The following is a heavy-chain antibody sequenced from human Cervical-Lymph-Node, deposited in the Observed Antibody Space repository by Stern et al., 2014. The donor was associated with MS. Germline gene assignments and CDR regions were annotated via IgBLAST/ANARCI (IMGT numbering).Heavy chain of an antibody. CDR1: GYTFTSYY. J-gene: IGHJ4*02. V-gene: IGHV1-46*03. D-gene: IGHD3-22*01. Sequence: MQLVESGAEVKKPGASVKVSCKASGYTFTSYYLHWVRQAPGQGPEWMGTINPSGGRTSYAQKFQDRLTMTRDTSTSTVYMELSSLRSEDTAVYYCARVSSDGSAYPYYFDYWGQGTLVTVSS. CDR3: ARVSSDGSAYPYYFDY. CDR2: INPSGGRT.